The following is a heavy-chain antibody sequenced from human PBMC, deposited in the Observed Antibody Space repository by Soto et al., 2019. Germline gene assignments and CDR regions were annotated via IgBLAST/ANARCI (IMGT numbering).Heavy chain of an antibody. CDR2: IIPIFGTA. CDR1: GGTFSSYA. CDR3: ARLRVDYYDSSGYYYPGGYFDY. Sequence: ASVKVSCKASGGTFSSYAISWVRQAPGQGLEWMGGIIPIFGTANYAQKFQGRVTITADESTSTAYMELSSLRSEDTAVYYCARLRVDYYDSSGYYYPGGYFDYWGQGTMVTVYS. D-gene: IGHD3-22*01. V-gene: IGHV1-69*13. J-gene: IGHJ4*02.